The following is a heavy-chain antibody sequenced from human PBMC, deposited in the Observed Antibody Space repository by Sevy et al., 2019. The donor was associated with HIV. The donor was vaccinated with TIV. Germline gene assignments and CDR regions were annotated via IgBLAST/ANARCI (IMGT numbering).Heavy chain of an antibody. Sequence: GGSLRLSCAASGFTFSDYGMHWVRQAPGKGLEWVGRIKSKTDGETTAYAAPVKGRFSISRDDSKNTLYLQMNSLKTEDTAVYYCTTKAPIAAVGTDYWGQGTLVTVSS. CDR3: TTKAPIAAVGTDY. J-gene: IGHJ4*02. CDR1: GFTFSDYG. D-gene: IGHD6-13*01. V-gene: IGHV3-15*07. CDR2: IKSKTDGETT.